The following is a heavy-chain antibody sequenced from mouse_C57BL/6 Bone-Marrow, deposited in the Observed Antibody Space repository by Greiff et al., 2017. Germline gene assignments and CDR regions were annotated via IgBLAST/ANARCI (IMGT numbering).Heavy chain of an antibody. CDR2: IWSGGST. J-gene: IGHJ4*01. Sequence: QVQLKESGPGLVQPSQSLSITCTVSGFSLTSYGVHWVRQSPGKGLEWLGVIWSGGSTDYNAAFISKLSISKDNSKSQVFFRMNSLQADDTAIYYCARSTMRFYYAMDYWGQGTSVTVSS. CDR1: GFSLTSYG. V-gene: IGHV2-2*01. CDR3: ARSTMRFYYAMDY. D-gene: IGHD1-1*02.